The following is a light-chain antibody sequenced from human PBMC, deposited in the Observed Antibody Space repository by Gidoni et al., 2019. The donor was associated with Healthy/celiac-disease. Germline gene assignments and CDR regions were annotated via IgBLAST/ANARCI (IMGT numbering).Light chain of an antibody. CDR1: QSVSSN. CDR2: CAS. CDR3: KQYNNWPRT. J-gene: IGKJ1*01. Sequence: EIVMTQSPATLSVSPGERATLSCRASQSVSSNLAWYQQKPGQAPRLLIYCASTRATGIPARFSGSGSGTEFTLTISSLQSEDFAVYYCKQYNNWPRTFXQXTKVEIK. V-gene: IGKV3-15*01.